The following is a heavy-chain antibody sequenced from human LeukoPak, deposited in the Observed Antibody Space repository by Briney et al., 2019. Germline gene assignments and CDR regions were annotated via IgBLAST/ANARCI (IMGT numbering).Heavy chain of an antibody. CDR3: AKGSRGSRPYYFDF. J-gene: IGHJ4*02. CDR2: ITYSGDDS. Sequence: GGSLRLSCAASGFGFDNYAMSWVRQAPGKGLEWISAITYSGDDSYHADSVKGRFTISRDNSKNTLNLQMNSLRVEDSAVYYCAKGSRGSRPYYFDFWGQGTLVTVSS. CDR1: GFGFDNYA. V-gene: IGHV3-23*01. D-gene: IGHD3-10*01.